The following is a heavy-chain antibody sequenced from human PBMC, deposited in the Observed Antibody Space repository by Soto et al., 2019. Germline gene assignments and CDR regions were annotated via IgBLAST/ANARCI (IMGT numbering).Heavy chain of an antibody. D-gene: IGHD2-15*01. J-gene: IGHJ4*01. V-gene: IGHV1-18*01. CDR3: ARVGLDCSGGSCYYAYYFDY. CDR2: ISTYNGNT. CDR1: GYTLTTHC. Sequence: SVKVCCKASGYTLTTHCISWVRQAPGQGLEWMGWISTYNGNTNYAQKLQGRITLTADTSTSTAYMELRSLRSDDTAVYYCARVGLDCSGGSCYYAYYFDYWG.